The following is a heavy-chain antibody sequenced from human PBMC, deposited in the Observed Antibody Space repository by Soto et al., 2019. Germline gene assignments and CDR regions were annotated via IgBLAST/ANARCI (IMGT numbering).Heavy chain of an antibody. V-gene: IGHV4-39*02. Sequence: SETLSLTCTVSGGSISSSSYYWGWIRHPPGKGLEWIGNIYCSGSAYYNPSLKSRVTISVDMSKNNFSLKLSSVTAADTAVYYCARRGVSGPVDYWGQGTLVTVSS. J-gene: IGHJ4*02. CDR1: GGSISSSSYY. D-gene: IGHD3-10*01. CDR2: IYCSGSA. CDR3: ARRGVSGPVDY.